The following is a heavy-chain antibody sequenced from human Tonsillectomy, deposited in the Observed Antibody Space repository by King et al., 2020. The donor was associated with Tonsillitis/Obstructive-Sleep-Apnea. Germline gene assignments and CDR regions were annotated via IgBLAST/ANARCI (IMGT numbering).Heavy chain of an antibody. Sequence: VQLQQWGAGLLKPSETLSLTCAVYGGSFSGYYWSWIRQPPGKGLEWIGEINHSGSTNYNPSLKSRVTISVDTSKNQFSLKLSSVTAADTAVYYCARGLPAYYFDYWGQGTLVTVSS. CDR2: INHSGST. D-gene: IGHD2-2*01. J-gene: IGHJ4*02. CDR1: GGSFSGYY. CDR3: ARGLPAYYFDY. V-gene: IGHV4-34*01.